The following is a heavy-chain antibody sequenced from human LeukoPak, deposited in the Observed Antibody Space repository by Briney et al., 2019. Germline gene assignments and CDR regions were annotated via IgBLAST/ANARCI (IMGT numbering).Heavy chain of an antibody. Sequence: GASVKVSCKASGYTFTSYDINWVRQATGQGLEWMGWMNPNSGNTGYAQKFQGRVTITRNTSISTAYMELSSLRSEDTAVYYCARKLGYCSSTSCCYWFDPWGQGTLVTVSS. CDR3: ARKLGYCSSTSCCYWFDP. D-gene: IGHD2-2*01. CDR1: GYTFTSYD. CDR2: MNPNSGNT. V-gene: IGHV1-8*03. J-gene: IGHJ5*02.